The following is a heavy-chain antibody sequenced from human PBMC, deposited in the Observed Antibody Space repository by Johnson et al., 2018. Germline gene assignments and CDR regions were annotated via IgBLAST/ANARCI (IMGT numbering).Heavy chain of an antibody. CDR1: GFTFSNYA. Sequence: VQLQESGGGLVQPGGSXRLSCTASGFTFSNYAMCWVRQAPGKGLEWVAAVGSMTYYAHSVTGRFTISRDNSKNTVFLQMNSLRAEDKAVYYCAKDREQRVLLFGMDVWGQGTTVTVSS. CDR2: VGSMT. D-gene: IGHD6-6*01. CDR3: AKDREQRVLLFGMDV. V-gene: IGHV3-23*01. J-gene: IGHJ6*02.